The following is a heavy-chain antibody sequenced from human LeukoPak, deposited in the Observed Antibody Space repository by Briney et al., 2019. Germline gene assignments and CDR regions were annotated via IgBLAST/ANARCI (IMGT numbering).Heavy chain of an antibody. Sequence: GGSLRLSCAASGFTFSSYAMHWVRQAPGKGLEWVAVISYDGSNKYYADSVKGRFTISRDNSKNTLYLQMNSLRAEDTAVYYCARDQLTGGRAPWGQGTLVTVSS. CDR1: GFTFSSYA. J-gene: IGHJ5*02. D-gene: IGHD3-10*01. CDR2: ISYDGSNK. CDR3: ARDQLTGGRAP. V-gene: IGHV3-30-3*01.